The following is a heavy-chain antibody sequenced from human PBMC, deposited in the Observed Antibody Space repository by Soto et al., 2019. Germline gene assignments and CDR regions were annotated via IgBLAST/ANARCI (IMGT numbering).Heavy chain of an antibody. CDR2: ISAYNGNT. J-gene: IGHJ4*02. CDR1: GYTFTSYG. V-gene: IGHV1-18*01. Sequence: ASVKASCKASGYTFTSYGISWVPQAPGQGLEWMGWISAYNGNTNYAQKLQGRVTMTTDTSTSTAYMELRSLRSDDTPVYYCASDLKSSSWEVDYWGKGTLVTVSS. D-gene: IGHD6-13*01. CDR3: ASDLKSSSWEVDY.